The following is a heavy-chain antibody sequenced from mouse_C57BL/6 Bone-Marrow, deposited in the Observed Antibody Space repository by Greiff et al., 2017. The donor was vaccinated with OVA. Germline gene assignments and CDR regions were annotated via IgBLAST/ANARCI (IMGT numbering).Heavy chain of an antibody. CDR3: ARQSSILYYFDY. CDR1: GFTFSDYY. V-gene: IGHV5-12*01. Sequence: EVQLVESGGGLVQPGGSLKLSCAASGFTFSDYYMYWVRQTPEKRLEWVAYISNGGGSTYYPDTVKGRFTISRDNAKNTLYLQMSRLKSEYTAMYYCARQSSILYYFDYWGQGTTLTVSS. J-gene: IGHJ2*01. D-gene: IGHD1-1*01. CDR2: ISNGGGST.